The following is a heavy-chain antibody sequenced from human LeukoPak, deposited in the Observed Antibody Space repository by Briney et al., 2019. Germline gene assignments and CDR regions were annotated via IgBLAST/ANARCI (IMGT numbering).Heavy chain of an antibody. D-gene: IGHD3-10*01. CDR3: AAAAYGSGSYTVDY. V-gene: IGHV4-59*01. J-gene: IGHJ4*02. CDR1: GGSISGYY. CDR2: IYYRGST. Sequence: SETLSLTCSVAGGSISGYYWSWIQQPPGKGLEWIGYIYYRGSTKYNPSLKSRVTISVDTSNNQFSLKLSSVTAADTAVYYCAAAAYGSGSYTVDYWGQGTLVTVSS.